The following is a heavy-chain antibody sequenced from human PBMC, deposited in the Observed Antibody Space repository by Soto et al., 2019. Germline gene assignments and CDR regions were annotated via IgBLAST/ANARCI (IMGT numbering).Heavy chain of an antibody. V-gene: IGHV4-59*01. CDR1: GGSISSYY. D-gene: IGHD6-19*01. J-gene: IGHJ6*02. CDR2: IYYSGST. CDR3: ASKWLVPGYVDYYYGMDV. Sequence: PSETLSLTCTVSGGSISSYYWSWIRQPPGKGLEWIGYIYYSGSTNYNPSLKSRVTISVDTSKNQFSLKLSSVTAADTAVYYCASKWLVPGYVDYYYGMDVWGQGTTVTVSS.